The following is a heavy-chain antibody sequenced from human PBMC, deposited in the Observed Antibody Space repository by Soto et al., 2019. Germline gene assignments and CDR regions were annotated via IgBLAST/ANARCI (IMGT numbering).Heavy chain of an antibody. CDR1: RGTFSSYA. Sequence: SVNVSCKASRGTFSSYAISWVRQAPGQGLEWMGGIIPIFGTANYAQKFQGRVTITADESTSTAYMELSSLRSEDTAVYYCARTDFWSGYKGMDVWGQGTTVTVS. CDR3: ARTDFWSGYKGMDV. D-gene: IGHD3-3*01. CDR2: IIPIFGTA. J-gene: IGHJ6*02. V-gene: IGHV1-69*13.